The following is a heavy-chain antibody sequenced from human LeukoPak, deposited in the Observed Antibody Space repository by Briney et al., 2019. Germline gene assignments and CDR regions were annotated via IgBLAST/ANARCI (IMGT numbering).Heavy chain of an antibody. CDR3: ARGERQLVHFRGYHYYGMDV. J-gene: IGHJ6*02. CDR1: GGTFSSYA. Sequence: SVKVSCKASGGTFSSYAISWVRQAPGQGLEWMGGIIPIFGTANYAQKFQGRVTITADESTSTAYMELSSLRSEDTAVYYCARGERQLVHFRGYHYYGMDVWGQGTTVTVSS. V-gene: IGHV1-69*13. CDR2: IIPIFGTA. D-gene: IGHD6-13*01.